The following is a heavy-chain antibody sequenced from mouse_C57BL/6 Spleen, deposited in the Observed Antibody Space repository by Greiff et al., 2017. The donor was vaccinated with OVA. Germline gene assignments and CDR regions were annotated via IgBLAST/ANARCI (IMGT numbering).Heavy chain of an antibody. Sequence: LVESGPELVKPGASVKISCKASGYAFSSSWMNWVKQRPGKGLEWIGRIYPGDGDTNYNGKFKGKATLTADKSSSTAYMQLSSLTSEDSAVYFCAILGGWFAYWGQGTLVTVSA. D-gene: IGHD3-1*01. J-gene: IGHJ3*01. CDR2: IYPGDGDT. CDR1: GYAFSSSW. V-gene: IGHV1-82*01. CDR3: AILGGWFAY.